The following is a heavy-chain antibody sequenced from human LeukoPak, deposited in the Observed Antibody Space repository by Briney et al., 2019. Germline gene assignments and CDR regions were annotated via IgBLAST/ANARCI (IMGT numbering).Heavy chain of an antibody. V-gene: IGHV3-23*01. CDR1: GFTFSSYA. Sequence: GESLRLSCAASGFTFSSYAMSWVRQAPGKGLEWVSAISGSGGSTYYADSVKGRFTISRDNSKNTLYLQMNSLRAEDTIVYYCAKDQDIVATIGAFDYWGQGTLVTVSS. J-gene: IGHJ4*02. D-gene: IGHD5-12*01. CDR3: AKDQDIVATIGAFDY. CDR2: ISGSGGST.